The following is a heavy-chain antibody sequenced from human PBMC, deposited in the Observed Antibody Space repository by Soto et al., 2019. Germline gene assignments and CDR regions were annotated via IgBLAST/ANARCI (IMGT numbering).Heavy chain of an antibody. D-gene: IGHD4-17*01. CDR1: GFTFTYAW. Sequence: GGSLRLSCAASGFTFTYAWMDWVRQAPGKGLEWVGRIKSKTDGATTDYAAPVKGRFSISRDDSKNTLYLQMNSLKTEDTGVYYCATVHTTVTFESWGHGTLVTVSS. CDR2: IKSKTDGATT. CDR3: ATVHTTVTFES. V-gene: IGHV3-15*07. J-gene: IGHJ4*01.